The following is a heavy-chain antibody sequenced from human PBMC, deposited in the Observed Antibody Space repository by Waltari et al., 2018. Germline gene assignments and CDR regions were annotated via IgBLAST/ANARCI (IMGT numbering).Heavy chain of an antibody. CDR1: GGSINSGAYY. V-gene: IGHV4-30-4*01. CDR2: IYYSGST. D-gene: IGHD4-4*01. CDR3: ARGRTTVMTPWAY. J-gene: IGHJ4*02. Sequence: QVQLQESGPGLVKPSQTLSLTCTVSGGSINSGAYYWSWIRQPPGKGLEWIGYIYYSGSTSYHPSLTGRGVMSIDASKNQYALRLSSVTAADTAVYYCARGRTTVMTPWAYWGQGSLVTVSS.